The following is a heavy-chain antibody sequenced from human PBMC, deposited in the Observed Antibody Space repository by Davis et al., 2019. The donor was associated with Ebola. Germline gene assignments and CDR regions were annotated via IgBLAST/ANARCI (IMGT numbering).Heavy chain of an antibody. CDR1: GGSISSNSYN. CDR3: ARGLRGAAAGLGY. D-gene: IGHD6-13*01. V-gene: IGHV4-39*01. Sequence: GSLRLSCTVSGGSISSNSYNWGWIRQPPGKGLEWIGSIYYSGNTYYNPSLKSRVTISVDTSKNQFSLKVSSVTAADTAVYYCARGLRGAAAGLGYWGQGTLVTVSS. J-gene: IGHJ4*02. CDR2: IYYSGNT.